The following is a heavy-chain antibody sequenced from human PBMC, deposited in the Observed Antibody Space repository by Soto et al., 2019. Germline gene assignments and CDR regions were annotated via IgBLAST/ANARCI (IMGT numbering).Heavy chain of an antibody. J-gene: IGHJ6*02. V-gene: IGHV3-30-3*01. CDR2: ISYDGSNK. CDR1: GFTFSSYA. CDR3: ARALRTTVTGYYYYGMDV. D-gene: IGHD4-17*01. Sequence: QVQLVESGGGVVQPGRSLRLSCAASGFTFSSYAMHWVRQAPGKGLEWVAVISYDGSNKYYADSVKGRFTISRDNSENTXXLQMNSLRAEDTAVYYCARALRTTVTGYYYYGMDVWGQGTTVTVSS.